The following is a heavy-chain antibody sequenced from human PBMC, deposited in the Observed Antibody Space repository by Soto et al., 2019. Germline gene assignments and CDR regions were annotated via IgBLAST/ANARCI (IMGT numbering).Heavy chain of an antibody. J-gene: IGHJ1*01. CDR3: ARGRIYYDSSGSNSIYFQH. D-gene: IGHD3-22*01. CDR1: GGTFSSYA. CDR2: IIPIFGTA. V-gene: IGHV1-69*13. Sequence: SVKVSCKASGGTFSSYAISWVRQAPGQGLEWMGGIIPIFGTANYAQKFQGRVTITADESTSTAYMELSSLRSEDTAVYYCARGRIYYDSSGSNSIYFQHWGQGTLVTAPQ.